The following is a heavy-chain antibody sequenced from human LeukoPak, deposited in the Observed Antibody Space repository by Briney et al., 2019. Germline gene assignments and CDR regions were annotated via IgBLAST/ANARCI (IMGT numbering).Heavy chain of an antibody. CDR2: IKQDGSEK. V-gene: IGHV3-7*03. CDR1: SSYW. Sequence: GGSLRLSCAAFSSYWMTWVRQAPGKGLEWVANIKQDGSEKYYVDSVKGRFTISRDNAKNSLFLQMNSLRAEDTAVYYCAMTSGSYLKYFFDYWGQGTLVSVSS. D-gene: IGHD1-26*01. CDR3: AMTSGSYLKYFFDY. J-gene: IGHJ4*02.